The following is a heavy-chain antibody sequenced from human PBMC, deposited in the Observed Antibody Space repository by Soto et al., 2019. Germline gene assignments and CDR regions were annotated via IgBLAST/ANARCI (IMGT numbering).Heavy chain of an antibody. J-gene: IGHJ3*02. D-gene: IGHD6-25*01. CDR2: IYYSGST. CDR3: ASRPPVYSSGHAFDI. Sequence: PSETLSLTCTVSGGSISSSSYYWGWIRQPPGKGLEWIGSIYYSGSTYYNPSLKSRVTISVDTSKNQFSLKLSSVTAADTAVYYCASRPPVYSSGHAFDIWGQGTMVTVSS. CDR1: GGSISSSSYY. V-gene: IGHV4-39*01.